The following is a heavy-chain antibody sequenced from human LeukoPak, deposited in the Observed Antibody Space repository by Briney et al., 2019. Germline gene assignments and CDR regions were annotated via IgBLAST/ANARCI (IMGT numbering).Heavy chain of an antibody. V-gene: IGHV3-48*04. CDR3: ARDSGEGGTFDY. CDR1: GFTFSSYS. D-gene: IGHD1-26*01. CDR2: INIVNNAI. Sequence: GGSLRLSCAASGFTFSSYSMNWVRQAPGKGLAWVSHINIVNNAIYYSDSVKGRFTISRDNAKNSLYLQMNSLRAEDTAVYYCARDSGEGGTFDYWGQGTLVSVSS. J-gene: IGHJ4*02.